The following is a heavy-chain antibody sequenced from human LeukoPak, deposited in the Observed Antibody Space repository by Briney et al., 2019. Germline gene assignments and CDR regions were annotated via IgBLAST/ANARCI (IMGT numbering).Heavy chain of an antibody. CDR2: IYYSGST. Sequence: SETLSLTCTVSGGSISNSRYSWGWIRQPPGKGLEWIGCIYYSGSTYYNPSLKSRVTISVDTSKNQFSLKLSSVTAADTAVYYCASSSWYISNWFDPWGQGTLVTVSS. CDR3: ASSSWYISNWFDP. J-gene: IGHJ5*02. D-gene: IGHD6-13*01. V-gene: IGHV4-39*01. CDR1: GGSISNSRYS.